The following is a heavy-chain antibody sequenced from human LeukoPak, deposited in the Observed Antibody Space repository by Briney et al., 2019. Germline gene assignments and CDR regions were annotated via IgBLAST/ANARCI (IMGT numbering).Heavy chain of an antibody. CDR3: AKNYGGPTSHAFDI. J-gene: IGHJ3*02. V-gene: IGHV1-69*13. CDR1: GGTFSSYA. Sequence: ASVKVSCKASGGTFSSYAISWVRQAPGQGLEWMGGIIPIFGTANYAQKFQGRVTITADESTSTAYMELSSLRAEDTAVYYCAKNYGGPTSHAFDIWGQGTMVTVSS. CDR2: IIPIFGTA. D-gene: IGHD3-10*01.